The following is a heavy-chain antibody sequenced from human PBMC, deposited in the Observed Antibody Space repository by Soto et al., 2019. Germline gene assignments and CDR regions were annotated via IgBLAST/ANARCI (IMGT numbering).Heavy chain of an antibody. CDR1: GFTFSDYA. J-gene: IGHJ4*02. CDR3: VKDHYYDSTESVDYFDY. D-gene: IGHD3-22*01. Sequence: GGSLRLSCAASGFTFSDYAMSWVRRAPGKGLEWVSAISGAGNSASHASSVKGRFIISRDNSKNTLYLQMNSLRAEDTAVYYCVKDHYYDSTESVDYFDYWGQGTLVTVSS. V-gene: IGHV3-23*01. CDR2: ISGAGNSA.